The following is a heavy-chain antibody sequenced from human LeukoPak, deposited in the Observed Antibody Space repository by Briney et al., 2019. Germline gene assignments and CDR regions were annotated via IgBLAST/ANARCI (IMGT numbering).Heavy chain of an antibody. D-gene: IGHD3-10*01. J-gene: IGHJ5*02. Sequence: ASVKVSCKVSGYSLTEITMHWVRQAPGQGLEWMGGFDPVNGEAVYAQKFQARVTMTTDTSTSTAYMELRSLRSDDTAVYYCARDARDVLFWFGEFFPWGQGTLVTVSS. CDR3: ARDARDVLFWFGEFFP. CDR1: GYSLTEIT. CDR2: FDPVNGEA. V-gene: IGHV1-24*01.